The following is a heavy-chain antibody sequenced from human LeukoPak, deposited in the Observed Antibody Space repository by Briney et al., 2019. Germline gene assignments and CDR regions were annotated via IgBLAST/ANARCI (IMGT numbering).Heavy chain of an antibody. D-gene: IGHD2-15*01. CDR3: ARGYGVVVVVAATSHAEYFQH. J-gene: IGHJ1*01. Sequence: PGGSLRLSCAASGFTFSSYAMSWARQPPGKGLEWIGEINHSGSTNYNPSLKSRVTISVDTSKNQFSLKLSSVTAADTAVYYCARGYGVVVVVAATSHAEYFQHWGQGTLVTVSS. CDR2: INHSGST. V-gene: IGHV4-34*01. CDR1: GFTFSSYA.